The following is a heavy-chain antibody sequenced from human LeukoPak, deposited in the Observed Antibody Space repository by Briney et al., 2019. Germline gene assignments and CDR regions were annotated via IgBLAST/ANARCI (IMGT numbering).Heavy chain of an antibody. Sequence: GASVKVSCKASGGTFSSYAISWVRQAPGQGLEWMGGIIPIFGTANYAQKFQGRVTITADESTSTAYMELSSLRSEDTAVYYCARETIVVVPAAHYYYYGMDVWGQGTTVTVSS. CDR3: ARETIVVVPAAHYYYYGMDV. D-gene: IGHD2-2*01. V-gene: IGHV1-69*13. J-gene: IGHJ6*02. CDR1: GGTFSSYA. CDR2: IIPIFGTA.